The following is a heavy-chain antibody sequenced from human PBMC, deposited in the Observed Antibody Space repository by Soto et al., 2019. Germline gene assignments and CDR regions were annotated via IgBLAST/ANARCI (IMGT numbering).Heavy chain of an antibody. CDR1: GGSMSGYY. Sequence: PSETLSLTCRVSGGSMSGYYWSWIRQAPGKGLEWIGYVYYTGSTSYNPSLQSRVTISVDTSNKQFSLSLRLVTAADTAVYFCARSIAVPSSHIDHWGQGIQVTVS. D-gene: IGHD6-6*01. V-gene: IGHV4-59*01. J-gene: IGHJ4*02. CDR2: VYYTGST. CDR3: ARSIAVPSSHIDH.